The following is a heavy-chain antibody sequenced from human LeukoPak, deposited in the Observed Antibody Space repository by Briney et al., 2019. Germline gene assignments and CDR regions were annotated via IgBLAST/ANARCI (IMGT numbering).Heavy chain of an antibody. CDR2: ISVSGTTM. V-gene: IGHV3-11*01. D-gene: IGHD4-17*01. Sequence: GGSLRLSCATSGFTSTDYYMSWIRQAPGKGLEWVSYISVSGTTMYYADSVKGRFTFSRDNAKNSLYLQMNSLRAEDTAVYYCARVGRLQYGDYVAFDYWGQGALVTVSS. J-gene: IGHJ4*02. CDR1: GFTSTDYY. CDR3: ARVGRLQYGDYVAFDY.